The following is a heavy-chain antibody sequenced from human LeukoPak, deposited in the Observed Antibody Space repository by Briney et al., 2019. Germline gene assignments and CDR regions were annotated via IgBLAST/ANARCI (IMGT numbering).Heavy chain of an antibody. CDR1: GGSISSYY. Sequence: PSETLSLTCTVSGGSISSYYWSWIRQPPGKGLEWIGYIYYSGSTNYNPSLKSRVTISVDTSKNQFSLKLSSVTAADTAVYYCARHSTASGYLNYFDYWGQGTLVTVFS. CDR3: ARHSTASGYLNYFDY. D-gene: IGHD1-1*01. J-gene: IGHJ4*02. CDR2: IYYSGST. V-gene: IGHV4-59*08.